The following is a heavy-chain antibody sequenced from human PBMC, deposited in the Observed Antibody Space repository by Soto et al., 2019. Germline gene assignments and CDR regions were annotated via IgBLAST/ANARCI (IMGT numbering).Heavy chain of an antibody. D-gene: IGHD6-13*01. V-gene: IGHV3-30*09. J-gene: IGHJ4*02. CDR2: ISHDGSDK. CDR3: ARVQGIGRWYPLDY. Sequence: GGSLRLSCAASGFTFSSYAVNWVRQAPGKGLQWVAAISHDGSDKYYADSVKGRFAISRDNSKNTLSLLLNSLRVDDTAVYYCARVQGIGRWYPLDYWGQGTPVTVSS. CDR1: GFTFSSYA.